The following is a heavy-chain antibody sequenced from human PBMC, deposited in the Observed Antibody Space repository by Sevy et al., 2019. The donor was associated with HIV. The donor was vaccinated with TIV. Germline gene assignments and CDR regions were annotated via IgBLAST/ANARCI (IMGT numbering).Heavy chain of an antibody. CDR2: IKQDGSEK. J-gene: IGHJ4*02. CDR1: GFTFSNYW. D-gene: IGHD3-3*01. CDR3: ARSGDITIFGVGPFDY. V-gene: IGHV3-7*01. Sequence: GGSLRLSCAASGFTFSNYWMSWVRQAPGQGLEWVANIKQDGSEKYYVDSVKGRFTISRDNAKNSLYLQMDSLRAEDTAVYYCARSGDITIFGVGPFDYWGQGTLVTVSS.